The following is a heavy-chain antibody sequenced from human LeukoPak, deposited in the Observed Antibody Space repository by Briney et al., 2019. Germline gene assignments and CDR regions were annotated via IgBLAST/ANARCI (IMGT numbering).Heavy chain of an antibody. D-gene: IGHD3-16*01. V-gene: IGHV1-69*13. Sequence: GASVKVSCKASGGTFSSYAISWVRQAPGQGLEWMGGIIPIFGTANYAQKFQGRVTTTADESTSTAYMELSSLRSEDTAVYYCARDSIMITFGGVIQGRYNWFDPWGQGTLVTVSS. CDR3: ARDSIMITFGGVIQGRYNWFDP. J-gene: IGHJ5*02. CDR2: IIPIFGTA. CDR1: GGTFSSYA.